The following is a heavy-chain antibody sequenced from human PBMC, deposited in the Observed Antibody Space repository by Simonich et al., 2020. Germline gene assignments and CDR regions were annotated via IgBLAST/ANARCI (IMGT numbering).Heavy chain of an antibody. CDR2: IKQDGSEK. D-gene: IGHD7-27*01. CDR1: GFTFSSYW. Sequence: VQLVESGGGLVQPGGSLRLSCAASGFTFSSYWLSWVRQAPGKGLVWVANIKQDGSEKYYVDSGKGRFTISRDNAKNSLYLQMNSLRAEDTAVYYCARDGLGTAYYYYMDVWGKGTTVTVSS. J-gene: IGHJ6*03. CDR3: ARDGLGTAYYYYMDV. V-gene: IGHV3-7*01.